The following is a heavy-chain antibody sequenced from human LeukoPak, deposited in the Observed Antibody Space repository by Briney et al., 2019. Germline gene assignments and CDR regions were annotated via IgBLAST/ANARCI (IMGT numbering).Heavy chain of an antibody. Sequence: GGSLRLSCAASGFTFSSYWMSWVRLAPGKGLEWVANIKGDGSEKWYADSVKGRFTISRDNAQNSVHLQMNTLRAEDTAVYHCARDEYRSRWLHPWGQGTLVTVTS. CDR2: IKGDGSEK. CDR1: GFTFSSYW. J-gene: IGHJ5*02. V-gene: IGHV3-7*01. CDR3: ARDEYRSRWLHP. D-gene: IGHD5-24*01.